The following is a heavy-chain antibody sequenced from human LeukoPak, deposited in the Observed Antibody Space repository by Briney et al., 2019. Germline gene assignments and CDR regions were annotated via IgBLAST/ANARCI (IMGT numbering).Heavy chain of an antibody. CDR1: GGYISTNSYY. Sequence: PSETLSLTCTVSGGYISTNSYYWGWVRQPPGKGLEWIGSMYYSGTTYYNPSLKSRVTISGDKSKNQFSLKLSSVTAADTAVYYCARSGHCGGDCRALDYWGQGTLVTVSS. J-gene: IGHJ4*02. D-gene: IGHD2-21*02. CDR2: MYYSGTT. V-gene: IGHV4-39*07. CDR3: ARSGHCGGDCRALDY.